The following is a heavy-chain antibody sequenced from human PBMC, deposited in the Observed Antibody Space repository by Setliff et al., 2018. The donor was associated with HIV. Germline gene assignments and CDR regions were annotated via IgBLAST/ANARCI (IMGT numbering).Heavy chain of an antibody. CDR2: IVIG. Sequence: SVKVSCKASGDTFSIYAISWVRQAPGQGLEWMGGIVIGNYAQKFQGRVTITADESTSTAYMELSSLTSDDTAVYYCARGNDYVSSGYYLDWGQGTLVTVSS. CDR3: ARGNDYVSSGYYLD. V-gene: IGHV1-69*10. CDR1: GDTFSIYA. J-gene: IGHJ4*02. D-gene: IGHD3-22*01.